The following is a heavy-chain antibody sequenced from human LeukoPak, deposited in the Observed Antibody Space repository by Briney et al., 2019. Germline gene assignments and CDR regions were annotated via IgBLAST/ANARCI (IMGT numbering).Heavy chain of an antibody. D-gene: IGHD3-10*01. J-gene: IGHJ3*02. CDR1: GFTFSSYS. CDR3: ARKLIGSFDI. CDR2: ISSRSSTI. V-gene: IGHV3-48*04. Sequence: GGSLRLSCAASGFTFSSYSMNWVRQAPGKGLEWVSYISSRSSTIYYADSVRGRFTISRDNAKNSLYLQMNSLRAEDTAVYYCARKLIGSFDIWGQGTMVTVSS.